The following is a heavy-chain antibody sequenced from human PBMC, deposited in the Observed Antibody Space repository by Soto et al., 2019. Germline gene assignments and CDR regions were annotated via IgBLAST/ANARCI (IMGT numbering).Heavy chain of an antibody. CDR2: INWNSGSI. CDR1: GFTFDDYA. D-gene: IGHD6-13*01. V-gene: IGHV3-9*01. Sequence: GGSLRLSCAASGFTFDDYAVYWVRQVPGKGLEWVSGINWNSGSIGYGDSVKGRFAISRDNAKNSLHLQMNSLSAEDTAFYYCVKDESINWYSGHFRHWGQGTLVTVPQ. CDR3: VKDESINWYSGHFRH. J-gene: IGHJ1*01.